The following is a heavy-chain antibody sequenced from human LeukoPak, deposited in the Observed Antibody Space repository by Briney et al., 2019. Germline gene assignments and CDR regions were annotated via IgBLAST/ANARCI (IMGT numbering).Heavy chain of an antibody. CDR2: IKEDGSAK. J-gene: IGHJ4*02. V-gene: IGHV3-7*01. CDR3: ATTDNAIAGPY. CDR1: GFTFSSYW. Sequence: GGSLRLSCAASGFTFSSYWMTWVRQAPGKGLEGVANIKEDGSAKFYADSVKGRFTISRDNAKKSLYLQMDSLRVEDTALYYCATTDNAIAGPYWGQGSLVTVSS. D-gene: IGHD2-15*01.